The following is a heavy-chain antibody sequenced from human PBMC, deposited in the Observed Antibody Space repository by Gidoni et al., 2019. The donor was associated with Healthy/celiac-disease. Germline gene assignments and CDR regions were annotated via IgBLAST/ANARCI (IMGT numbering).Heavy chain of an antibody. J-gene: IGHJ4*02. CDR2: IRTKADSYAT. V-gene: IGHV3-73*02. Sequence: EVQLVESGVGLVQPGGSLKLSCAASGFTFSASVMHWVRQASGKGLEGVGRIRTKADSYATAYAASVKGRFTISRDDSENTAYRRMNSLKTEDTAVYYCTRLTYCGGGDCYYDYWGQGTLVTVSS. D-gene: IGHD2-21*01. CDR3: TRLTYCGGGDCYYDY. CDR1: GFTFSASV.